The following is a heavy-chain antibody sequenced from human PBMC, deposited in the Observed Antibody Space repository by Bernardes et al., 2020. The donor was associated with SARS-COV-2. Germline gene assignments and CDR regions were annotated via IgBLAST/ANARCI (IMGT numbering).Heavy chain of an antibody. D-gene: IGHD2-21*01. V-gene: IGHV3-7*01. CDR2: VNDDGSEK. J-gene: IGHJ5*02. CDR3: ARGDGSSRPLDR. CDR1: GFTYSFYW. Sequence: GGSLRLSCAASGFTYSFYWMSWVRQAPGKGLEWVASVNDDGSEKNYLDSVRGRFSVSRDNGKNSLRLYINNVKGDDTAVYYCARGDGSSRPLDRWGRGTLV.